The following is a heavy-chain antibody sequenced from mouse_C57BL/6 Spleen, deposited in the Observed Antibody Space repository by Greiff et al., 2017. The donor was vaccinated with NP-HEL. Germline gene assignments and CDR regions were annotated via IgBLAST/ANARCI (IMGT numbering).Heavy chain of an antibody. CDR1: GYTFTDYE. CDR3: TRGRNGRHWYFDV. V-gene: IGHV1-15*01. CDR2: IDPETGGT. J-gene: IGHJ1*03. Sequence: QVQLQQSGAELVRPGASVTLSCKASGYTFTDYEMHWVKQTPVHGLEWIGAIDPETGGTAYNQKFKGKAILTADKSSSTAYMELRSLTSEDSAVYYCTRGRNGRHWYFDVWGTGTTVTVSS.